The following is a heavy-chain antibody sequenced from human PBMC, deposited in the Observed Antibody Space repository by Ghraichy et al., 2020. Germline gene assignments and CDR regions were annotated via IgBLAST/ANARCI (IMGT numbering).Heavy chain of an antibody. Sequence: ASVKVSCKASGYTFTGYYMHWVRQAPGQGLEWMGWINPNSGGTNYARKFQGRVTMTRDTSISTAYMELSRLRSDDTAVYYCATSYDYVWGSYPKSPGDYYYGMDVWGQGTTVTVSS. D-gene: IGHD3-16*02. V-gene: IGHV1-2*02. J-gene: IGHJ6*02. CDR1: GYTFTGYY. CDR3: ATSYDYVWGSYPKSPGDYYYGMDV. CDR2: INPNSGGT.